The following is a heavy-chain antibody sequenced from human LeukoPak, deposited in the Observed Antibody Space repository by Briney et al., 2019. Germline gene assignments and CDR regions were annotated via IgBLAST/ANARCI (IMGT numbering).Heavy chain of an antibody. CDR2: IYHSGST. Sequence: SETLSLTCTVSGYSISSGYFWGWIRQPPGKGLEWIGNIYHSGSTYYNPSLKSRVTISVDTSKNQFSLKLSSVTAADTAVYYCARLWFGRAFDIWGQGTMVTVSS. J-gene: IGHJ3*02. D-gene: IGHD3-10*01. CDR3: ARLWFGRAFDI. CDR1: GYSISSGYF. V-gene: IGHV4-38-2*02.